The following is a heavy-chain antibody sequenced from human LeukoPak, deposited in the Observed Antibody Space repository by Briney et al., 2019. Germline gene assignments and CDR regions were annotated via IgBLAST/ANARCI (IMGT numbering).Heavy chain of an antibody. CDR3: ARDRSRNWGDAFDI. J-gene: IGHJ3*02. Sequence: SETLSLTCAVSGGSTSSGGYSWSWIRQPPGKGLEWIGYIYYSGSTYYNPSLKSRVTISVDTSKNQFSLKLSSVTAADTAVYYCARDRSRNWGDAFDIWGQGTMVTVSS. CDR1: GGSTSSGGYS. CDR2: IYYSGST. V-gene: IGHV4-30-4*07. D-gene: IGHD7-27*01.